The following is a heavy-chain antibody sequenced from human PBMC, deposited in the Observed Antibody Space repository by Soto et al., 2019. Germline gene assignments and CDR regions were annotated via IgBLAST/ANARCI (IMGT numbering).Heavy chain of an antibody. CDR3: AVTTIGGLRDLYYYYGMDV. CDR2: ISAYNGKT. D-gene: IGHD4-17*01. Sequence: ASVKVSCKASGYTFTSYGISWVRQAPGQGLEWMGWISAYNGKTNYAQKLQGRVTMTTDTSTSTAYMELRSLRSDDTAAYYCAVTTIGGLRDLYYYYGMDVWCQGNTVTVSS. V-gene: IGHV1-18*01. J-gene: IGHJ6*02. CDR1: GYTFTSYG.